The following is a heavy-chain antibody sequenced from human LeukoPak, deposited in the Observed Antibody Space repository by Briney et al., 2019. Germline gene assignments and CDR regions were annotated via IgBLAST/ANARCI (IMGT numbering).Heavy chain of an antibody. D-gene: IGHD3-9*01. CDR2: INPSGGST. V-gene: IGHV1-46*01. CDR1: GYTFTGYY. CDR3: ARVDILTGYYSY. J-gene: IGHJ4*02. Sequence: ASVKVSCKASGYTFTGYYMHWVRQAPGQGLEWMGIINPSGGSTSYAQKFQGRVTMTRDTSTSTVYMELSSLRSEDTAVYYCARVDILTGYYSYWGQGTLVTVSS.